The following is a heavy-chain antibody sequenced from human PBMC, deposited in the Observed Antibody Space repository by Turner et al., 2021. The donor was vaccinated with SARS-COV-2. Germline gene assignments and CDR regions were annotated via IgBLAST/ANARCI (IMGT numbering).Heavy chain of an antibody. J-gene: IGHJ6*02. V-gene: IGHV3-53*04. CDR1: GFTVSNNY. CDR3: ARDLVAYGMDV. Sequence: EVHLVDSGGGLVQPGGSLRLSCVASGFTVSNNYMGWVRQAPGRGLEWVSVIYSGGSTYYADSVKGRFTISRHNSKNTLYLQMNSLRAEDTAVYHCARDLVAYGMDVWGQGTTVTVSS. D-gene: IGHD2-15*01. CDR2: IYSGGST.